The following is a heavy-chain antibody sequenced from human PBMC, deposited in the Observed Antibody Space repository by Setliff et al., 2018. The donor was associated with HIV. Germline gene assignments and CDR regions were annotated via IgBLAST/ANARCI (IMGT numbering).Heavy chain of an antibody. D-gene: IGHD4-17*01. CDR3: ARHIWIHYGADIPRFDP. Sequence: SETLSLTCTVSGVSISTSGYFWGWIRQSPGKGLEWIGTMYYSGNTYYSPSLRSRVTISVHTSKNQFSLNLSSLTAADTAIYYCARHIWIHYGADIPRFDPWGRGLLVTVSS. V-gene: IGHV4-39*01. CDR1: GVSISTSGYF. CDR2: MYYSGNT. J-gene: IGHJ5*02.